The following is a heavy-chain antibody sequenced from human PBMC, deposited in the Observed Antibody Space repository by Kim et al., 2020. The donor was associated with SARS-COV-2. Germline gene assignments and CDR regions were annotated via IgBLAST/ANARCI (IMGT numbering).Heavy chain of an antibody. Sequence: SETLSLTCTVSGGSISSYYWSWIRQPPGKGLEWIGYIYYSGSTNYNPSLKSRVTISVDTSKNQFSLKLSSVTAADTAVYYCARDYEGSSWLDYWGQGTLVTVSS. D-gene: IGHD6-13*01. CDR1: GGSISSYY. V-gene: IGHV4-59*13. J-gene: IGHJ4*02. CDR2: IYYSGST. CDR3: ARDYEGSSWLDY.